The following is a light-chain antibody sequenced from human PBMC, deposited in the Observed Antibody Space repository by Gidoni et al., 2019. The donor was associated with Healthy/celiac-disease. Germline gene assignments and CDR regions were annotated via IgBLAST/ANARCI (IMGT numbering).Light chain of an antibody. J-gene: IGKJ5*01. CDR3: QQYNSAPRIT. CDR2: AAS. CDR1: QGISNY. Sequence: IQMTQSPSSLSASVGDSVPITCRARQGISNYLAWYQQKPGKVPKLLLYAASTLQSGVPSRCSGSGSGTDFTLTISSLQPEDVATYYCQQYNSAPRITFXXXTRLEIK. V-gene: IGKV1-27*01.